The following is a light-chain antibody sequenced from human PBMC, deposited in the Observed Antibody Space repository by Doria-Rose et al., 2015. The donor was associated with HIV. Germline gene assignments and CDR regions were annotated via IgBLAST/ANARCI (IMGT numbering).Light chain of an antibody. CDR3: HQYGTSWT. CDR1: QSFSSTY. J-gene: IGKJ1*01. Sequence: TQSPGTLSLSPGERANLSCRASQSFSSTYLAWYQQKPGQAPSLLTYDGSTRAAGIRDRFSASGSGTDFTLTINRLGPEDFALYYCHQYGTSWTFGQGTKVEI. CDR2: DGS. V-gene: IGKV3-20*01.